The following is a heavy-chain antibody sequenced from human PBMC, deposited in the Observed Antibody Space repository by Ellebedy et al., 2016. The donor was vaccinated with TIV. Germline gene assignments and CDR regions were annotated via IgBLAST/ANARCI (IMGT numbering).Heavy chain of an antibody. J-gene: IGHJ5*02. CDR2: IYYSGST. D-gene: IGHD3-10*01. V-gene: IGHV4-31*03. Sequence: SETLSLXXTVSGGSISSGSYYWSWIRQHPGKGLEWIGYIYYSGSTCYNPSLKSRVSISVDTSKNQFSLKLRFVTAADTAIYYCARAYYYGSGEPSWFDPWGPGTLVTVSS. CDR1: GGSISSGSYY. CDR3: ARAYYYGSGEPSWFDP.